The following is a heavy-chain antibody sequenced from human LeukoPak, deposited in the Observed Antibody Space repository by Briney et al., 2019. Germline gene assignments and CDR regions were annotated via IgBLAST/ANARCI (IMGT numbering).Heavy chain of an antibody. D-gene: IGHD3-16*01. CDR1: GGSVSSGTYY. J-gene: IGHJ4*02. CDR2: IFYSGST. Sequence: SETLSLTCTVSGGSVSSGTYYWSWIRQPPGKELEWIGFIFYSGSTNYNPSLKSRVTMSVDTSKNQFSLKLSSVTAADTAVFYCARHRSAMIAFDYWGQGALVTVSS. V-gene: IGHV4-61*01. CDR3: ARHRSAMIAFDY.